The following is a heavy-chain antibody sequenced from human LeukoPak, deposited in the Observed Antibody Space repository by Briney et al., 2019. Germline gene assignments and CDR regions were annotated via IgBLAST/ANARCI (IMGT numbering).Heavy chain of an antibody. V-gene: IGHV4-34*01. Sequence: PSETLSLTCAVYGGSFSGYYWSWIRQPPGKGLEWIGEINHSGSTNYNPSLKSRVTISVDTSKNQFSLKLSFVAAADTAVYYCARAGLLYYYYYYTDVWGKGTTVTVSS. D-gene: IGHD2-21*02. CDR3: ARAGLLYYYYYYTDV. CDR2: INHSGST. J-gene: IGHJ6*03. CDR1: GGSFSGYY.